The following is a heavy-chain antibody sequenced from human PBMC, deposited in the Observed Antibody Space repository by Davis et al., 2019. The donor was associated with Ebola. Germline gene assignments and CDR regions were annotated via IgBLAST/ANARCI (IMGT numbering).Heavy chain of an antibody. J-gene: IGHJ4*02. Sequence: SETLSLTCTVSGGSVSSGSYYWSWIRQPPGKGLEWIGYIYYSGSTNYNPSLKSRVTISVDTSKNQFSLKLSSVTAADTAVYYCARQGSYGGNPFGYWGQGTLVTVSS. V-gene: IGHV4-61*01. CDR1: GGSVSSGSYY. CDR3: ARQGSYGGNPFGY. D-gene: IGHD4-23*01. CDR2: IYYSGST.